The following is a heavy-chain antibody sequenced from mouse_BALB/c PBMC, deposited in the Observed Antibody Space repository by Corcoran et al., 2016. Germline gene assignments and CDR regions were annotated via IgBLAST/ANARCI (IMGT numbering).Heavy chain of an antibody. CDR1: GFNIKDTY. CDR2: IDPANGST. CDR3: GRSREGNYVVY. Sequence: EVQQQQSGVELVKPGASVKWSCTAYGFNIKDTYMNWVKQRPEQGLEWIGRIDPANGSTKYDPKFQGKATMTSDTSSNTVYLQNSSLTSEATAVYYCGRSREGNYVVYWGQGTTLTVSS. D-gene: IGHD2-1*01. J-gene: IGHJ2*01. V-gene: IGHV14-3*02.